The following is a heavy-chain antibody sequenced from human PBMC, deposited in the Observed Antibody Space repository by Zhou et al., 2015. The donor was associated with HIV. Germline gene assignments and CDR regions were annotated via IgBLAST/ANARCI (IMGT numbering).Heavy chain of an antibody. CDR2: IWYDGSNK. CDR3: AKITGSGYCSGGSCYRFDY. V-gene: IGHV3-33*03. Sequence: QVQLVESGGGVVQPGRSLRLSCVVSGFTFRSYGMHWVRQAPGKGLEWVAVIWYDGSNKYYADSLKGRFTISRDNSKNTLFLQMNSLRVEDTAVYYCAKITGSGYCSGGSCYRFDYWGQGTLVTVSS. J-gene: IGHJ4*02. CDR1: GFTFRSYG. D-gene: IGHD2-15*01.